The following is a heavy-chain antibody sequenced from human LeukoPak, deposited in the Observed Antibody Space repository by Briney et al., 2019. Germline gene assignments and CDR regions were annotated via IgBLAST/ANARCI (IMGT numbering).Heavy chain of an antibody. D-gene: IGHD3-10*01. CDR1: GFTFGTYA. V-gene: IGHV3-23*01. CDR3: AKDSGCYYGSGID. CDR2: ISGSGVST. J-gene: IGHJ4*02. Sequence: GGSLRLSCAASGFTFGTYAMCWVRQAQGKGLECVSTISGSGVSTYYADSVKGRFTISRDNSKNTLYLQMNSLRAEDTAVYYCAKDSGCYYGSGIDWGQGSLVTVSS.